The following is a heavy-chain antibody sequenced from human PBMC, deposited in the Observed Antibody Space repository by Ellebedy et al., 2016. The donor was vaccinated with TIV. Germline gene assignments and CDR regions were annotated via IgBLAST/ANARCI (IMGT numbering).Heavy chain of an antibody. CDR3: ARDRGYCTNGVCYKGNYYYYGMDV. CDR2: VSGSGGSA. CDR1: GFTFSSYA. D-gene: IGHD2-8*01. J-gene: IGHJ6*02. Sequence: GGSLRLSCAASGFTFSSYAMSWVRQAPGKGLEWVSGVSGSGGSAYYADSVKGRFTISRDNSKNTLYLQMNSLRAEDTAVYYCARDRGYCTNGVCYKGNYYYYGMDVWGQGTTVTVSS. V-gene: IGHV3-23*01.